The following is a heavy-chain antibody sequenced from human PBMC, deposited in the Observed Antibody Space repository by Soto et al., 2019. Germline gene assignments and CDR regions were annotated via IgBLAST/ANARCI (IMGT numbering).Heavy chain of an antibody. CDR3: AGDDGPSSGRFDP. J-gene: IGHJ5*02. CDR1: GGSISSYY. V-gene: IGHV4-59*01. Sequence: SETLSLTCTVSGGSISSYYCSWLRQPPGKGLEWIGCMSHSGGPKYNLSLKSRVTISVDTSKSQFSLKLSPVTAADTAVYYCAGDDGPSSGRFDPWGQGTLVTVS. CDR2: MSHSGGP. D-gene: IGHD3-3*01.